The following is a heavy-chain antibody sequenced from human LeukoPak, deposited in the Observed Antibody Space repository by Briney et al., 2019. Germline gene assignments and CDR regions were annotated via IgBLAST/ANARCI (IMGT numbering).Heavy chain of an antibody. CDR3: ARDTCNGGSCFNWFDP. Sequence: ASVKVSCKASGYTFTDYYMHWVRQAPGQGLEWMGWINPNGGGTKYAQKFQGRVTMTRETSISTAYMELSSLAYDGTAVYYCARDTCNGGSCFNWFDPWGQGTLVTVS. J-gene: IGHJ5*02. CDR1: GYTFTDYY. CDR2: INPNGGGT. D-gene: IGHD2-15*01. V-gene: IGHV1-2*02.